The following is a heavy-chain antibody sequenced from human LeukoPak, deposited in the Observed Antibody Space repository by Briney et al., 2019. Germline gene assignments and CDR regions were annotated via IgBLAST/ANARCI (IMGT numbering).Heavy chain of an antibody. CDR2: IYPGDSDT. J-gene: IGHJ4*02. CDR1: GYSFTSYW. V-gene: IGHV5-51*01. CDR3: ARRAYCGGTSCYYFDY. D-gene: IGHD2-2*01. Sequence: GDSLKISCQAFGYSFTSYWIGWVRQMPGKGLEWMGIIYPGDSDTRYSPSFQGQVTISADESISTAYLQWSSLKASDTAMYYCARRAYCGGTSCYYFDYWGQGTLVTVSS.